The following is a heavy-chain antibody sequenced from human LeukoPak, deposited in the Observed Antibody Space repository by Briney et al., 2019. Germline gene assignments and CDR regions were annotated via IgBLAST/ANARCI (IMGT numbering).Heavy chain of an antibody. J-gene: IGHJ4*02. D-gene: IGHD3-10*01. V-gene: IGHV4-59*01. CDR1: GGSISSYY. CDR3: ARSELLWFGGVNSGFDY. Sequence: SETLSLTCTVSGGSISSYYWSWIRQPPGKGLEWIGYIYYSGSTNYNPSLKSRVTISVDTFENQFSLKLSSVTAADTAVYYCARSELLWFGGVNSGFDYWGQGTLVTFSS. CDR2: IYYSGST.